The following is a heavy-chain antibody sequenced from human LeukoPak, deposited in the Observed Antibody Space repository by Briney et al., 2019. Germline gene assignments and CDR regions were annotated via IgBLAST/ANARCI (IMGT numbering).Heavy chain of an antibody. Sequence: GGSLRLSCAASGFTFSSYAMSWVRQAPGKGLEWVSAISGSGGSTYYADSVKGRFTISRDNSKNTLYLQMNSLRAEDTAVYYCAKDRGITMVRGVISRDYWGQGTLVTVSS. CDR2: ISGSGGST. D-gene: IGHD3-10*01. CDR1: GFTFSSYA. CDR3: AKDRGITMVRGVISRDY. V-gene: IGHV3-23*01. J-gene: IGHJ4*02.